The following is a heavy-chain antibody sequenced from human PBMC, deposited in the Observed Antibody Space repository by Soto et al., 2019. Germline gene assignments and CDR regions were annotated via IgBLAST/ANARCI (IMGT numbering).Heavy chain of an antibody. D-gene: IGHD6-13*01. CDR3: ARDQTLIAAAPNWFDP. Sequence: GGSLRLSCAASGFTFSSYEMNWVRQAPGKGLEWVSYISSSGSTIYYADSVKGRFTISRDNAKNSLYLQMNSLRAEDTAVYYCARDQTLIAAAPNWFDPWGQGTLVTVSS. CDR1: GFTFSSYE. J-gene: IGHJ5*02. V-gene: IGHV3-48*03. CDR2: ISSSGSTI.